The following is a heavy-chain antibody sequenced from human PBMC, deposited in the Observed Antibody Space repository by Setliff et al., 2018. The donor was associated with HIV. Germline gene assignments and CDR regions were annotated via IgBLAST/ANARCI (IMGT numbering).Heavy chain of an antibody. CDR3: ARNPRDTAMVEGSLYYYMDV. CDR2: VNHSGTT. CDR1: GTSFSDYY. Sequence: SETLSLTCAVYGTSFSDYYWTWIRQPPGKGLEWIGEVNHSGTTNYNTSLKSRVTISGDTSKKQFSLKLSSVTAADTAAYYCARNPRDTAMVEGSLYYYMDVWGKGTTVTVSS. D-gene: IGHD5-18*01. V-gene: IGHV4-34*01. J-gene: IGHJ6*03.